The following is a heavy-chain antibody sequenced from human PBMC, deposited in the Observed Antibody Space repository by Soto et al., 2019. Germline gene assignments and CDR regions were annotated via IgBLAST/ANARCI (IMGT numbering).Heavy chain of an antibody. CDR3: ARTPDSGRNWFDP. D-gene: IGHD6-19*01. Sequence: QVQLQESGPGLVKPSQTLSLTCSVSGDSISSGGYYWSWIRQHPGKGLEWIGYIYYSGGAYYNPSLKSRVIISVYTSKNQFSLKLSSVSAADTAVYDCARTPDSGRNWFDPWGQGTQVTVSS. J-gene: IGHJ5*02. CDR1: GDSISSGGYY. V-gene: IGHV4-31*03. CDR2: IYYSGGA.